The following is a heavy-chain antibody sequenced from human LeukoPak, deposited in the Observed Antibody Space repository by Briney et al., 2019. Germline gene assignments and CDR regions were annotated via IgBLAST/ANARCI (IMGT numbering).Heavy chain of an antibody. CDR3: AKNRDDWLLNYFDY. V-gene: IGHV3-30*18. Sequence: GGSLRLSCAASGFTFGSYGMHWVRQAPGKGLEWVAVISYDGGNKYYADSVKGRFTISRDNSKNTLYLQMNSLRAEDTAVYYCAKNRDDWLLNYFDYWGQGTLVTVSS. CDR2: ISYDGGNK. D-gene: IGHD3-9*01. J-gene: IGHJ4*02. CDR1: GFTFGSYG.